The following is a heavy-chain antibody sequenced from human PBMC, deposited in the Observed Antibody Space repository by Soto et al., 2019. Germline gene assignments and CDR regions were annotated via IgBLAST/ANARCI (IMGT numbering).Heavy chain of an antibody. V-gene: IGHV4-34*01. J-gene: IGHJ5*02. D-gene: IGHD6-13*01. Sequence: SETLSLTCAVYGRSFSGYYWSWIRQPPGKGLEWIGEINHSGSTNYNPSLKSRVTISVDTSKNQFSLKLSSVTAADTAVYYCARSTTQQLVPQVGNWFDPWGQGTLVTVSS. CDR3: ARSTTQQLVPQVGNWFDP. CDR2: INHSGST. CDR1: GRSFSGYY.